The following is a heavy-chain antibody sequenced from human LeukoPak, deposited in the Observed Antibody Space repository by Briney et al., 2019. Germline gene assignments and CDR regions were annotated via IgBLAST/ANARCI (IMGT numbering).Heavy chain of an antibody. V-gene: IGHV4-39*07. CDR2: IYYSGST. J-gene: IGHJ4*02. D-gene: IGHD3-22*01. Sequence: SETLSLTCTVSGGSISSSSYYWGWIRQPPGKGLEWIGSIYYSGSTYYNPSLKSRVTISVDTSKNQFSLKLSSVTAADTAVYYCAGATYYDSSGSQDYWGQGTLVTVSP. CDR1: GGSISSSSYY. CDR3: AGATYYDSSGSQDY.